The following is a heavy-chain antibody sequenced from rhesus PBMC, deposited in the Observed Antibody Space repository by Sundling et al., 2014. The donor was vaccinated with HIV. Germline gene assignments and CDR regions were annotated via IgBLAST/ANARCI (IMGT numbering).Heavy chain of an antibody. CDR3: VSEWYSSWSTFYYGLDS. J-gene: IGHJ6*01. V-gene: IGHV4S2*01. Sequence: QVHLQESGPGLVKPSETLTLTCGVSGASVSEKYWNWIRQAPGKGLEWIGRKYSRHGSTDYNRSLRSRVTISRDTSKNQLSLKLISVTAADTAVYYCVSEWYSSWSTFYYGLDSWGQGVVVTVSS. D-gene: IGHD6-13*01. CDR1: GASVSEKY. CDR2: KYSRHGST.